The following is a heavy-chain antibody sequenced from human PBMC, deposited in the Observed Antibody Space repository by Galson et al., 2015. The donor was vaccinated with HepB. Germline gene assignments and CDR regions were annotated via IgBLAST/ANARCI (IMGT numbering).Heavy chain of an antibody. D-gene: IGHD3-9*01. CDR1: GFTFSNYG. V-gene: IGHV3-30*03. CDR2: ISSDGRSE. J-gene: IGHJ4*02. Sequence: SLRLSCAASGFTFSNYGMHWVRQAPGKGLEWVAVISSDGRSEYYLDSVKGRFTISRDNSKNMLHLQMNSLRDEDTAVYYCVRGSFSTLDWTGRTYFGDWGQGTLVTVSS. CDR3: VRGSFSTLDWTGRTYFGD.